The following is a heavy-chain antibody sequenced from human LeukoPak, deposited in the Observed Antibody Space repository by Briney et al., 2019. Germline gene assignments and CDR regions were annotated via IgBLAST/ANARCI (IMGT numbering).Heavy chain of an antibody. V-gene: IGHV4-61*02. J-gene: IGHJ4*02. CDR2: IYTSGST. CDR1: GGSISSGSYY. D-gene: IGHD4-23*01. Sequence: ASETLSLTCTVSGGSISSGSYYWSSIRQPAGKGLEWIGRIYTSGSTNYNPSLKSRVTISVDTSKTLFSLKLSSVTAADTAVYYCARGSYGGLVHYFDYWGQGTLVTVSS. CDR3: ARGSYGGLVHYFDY.